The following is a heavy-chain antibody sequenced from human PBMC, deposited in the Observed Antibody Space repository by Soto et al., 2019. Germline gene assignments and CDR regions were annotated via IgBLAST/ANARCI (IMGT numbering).Heavy chain of an antibody. CDR1: GYTFTIYA. V-gene: IGHV1-3*01. D-gene: IGHD4-17*01. J-gene: IGHJ5*02. CDR2: INAGNGNT. Sequence: VASVKVSCTASGYTFTIYAMHWVRQAPGQRLEWMGWINAGNGNTKYSQKFQGRVTITRDTSASTAYMELSSLRSEDTAVYYCARDTRYNTVTAPWGQGTLVTSPQ. CDR3: ARDTRYNTVTAP.